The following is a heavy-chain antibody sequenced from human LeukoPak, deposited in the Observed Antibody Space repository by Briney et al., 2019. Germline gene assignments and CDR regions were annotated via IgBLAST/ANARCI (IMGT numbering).Heavy chain of an antibody. D-gene: IGHD1-1*01. CDR3: ARNNWNDVSIDY. Sequence: ASVKVSCKASGYTFISYAIHWVRQAPGQRLEWMGWINAGNGNTKYSQEFQGRVTMTRDTSISTAYMELSRLRSDDTAVYYCARNNWNDVSIDYWGQGTLVTVSS. V-gene: IGHV1-3*01. J-gene: IGHJ4*02. CDR2: INAGNGNT. CDR1: GYTFISYA.